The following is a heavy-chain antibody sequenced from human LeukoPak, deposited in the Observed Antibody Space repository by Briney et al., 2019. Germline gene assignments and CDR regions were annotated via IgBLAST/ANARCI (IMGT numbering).Heavy chain of an antibody. D-gene: IGHD6-13*01. CDR1: GYSFTTHW. J-gene: IGHJ4*02. CDR2: IYPGDSDA. V-gene: IGHV5-51*01. CDR3: ARTYSSSPYFFDY. Sequence: GESLKISCKGSGYSFTTHWIGWVRPMPGKGLQWMGLIYPGDSDARYSPSFQGQVTISADKSISTAYLQWSNLKASDTGIYYCARTYSSSPYFFDYWGQGTLVTVSS.